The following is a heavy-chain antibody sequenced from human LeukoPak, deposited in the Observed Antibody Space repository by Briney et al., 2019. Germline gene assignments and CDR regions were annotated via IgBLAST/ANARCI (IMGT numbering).Heavy chain of an antibody. CDR2: VCDRGGT. CDR3: ARASDSGDWHLGY. J-gene: IGHJ4*02. CDR1: GDFISRYY. D-gene: IGHD2-21*02. Sequence: SETLSLTCTVSGDFISRYYWSWIRQSPGKGLEWIGYVCDRGGTNYNPSLKSRAIISADTSKSQFSLKVTSVTAADTAVYYCARASDSGDWHLGYWGQGTLVTVSS. V-gene: IGHV4-59*01.